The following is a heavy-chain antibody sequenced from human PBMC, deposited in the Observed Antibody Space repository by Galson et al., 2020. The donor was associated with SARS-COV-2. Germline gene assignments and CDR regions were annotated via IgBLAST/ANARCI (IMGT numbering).Heavy chain of an antibody. CDR2: IDCDDDK. J-gene: IGHJ4*02. Sequence: SGPTLVKPTQTLPLTCTFSGFSLSTSGMCVSWIRQPPGKALEWLARIDCDDDKYYSTSLKTRLTISKDTSKNKVVLTMTNMDPVDTATYYCSRTGCRTVTSDYWGQGTLVTF. V-gene: IGHV2-70*11. CDR1: GFSLSTSGMC. CDR3: SRTGCRTVTSDY. D-gene: IGHD4-17*01.